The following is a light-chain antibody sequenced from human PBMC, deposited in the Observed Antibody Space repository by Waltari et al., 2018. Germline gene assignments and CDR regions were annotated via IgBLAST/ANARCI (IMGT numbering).Light chain of an antibody. Sequence: EIVLTQSPGTLSLSPGERATLSCRASQSVSSNYLAWYQQRPGQAPTLLIAEASSRATGIPDRFSGSGSGTDFTLTISRLEPEDFAVYYCQQYATSPITFGQGTRLEIK. CDR3: QQYATSPIT. J-gene: IGKJ5*01. CDR1: QSVSSNY. CDR2: EAS. V-gene: IGKV3-20*01.